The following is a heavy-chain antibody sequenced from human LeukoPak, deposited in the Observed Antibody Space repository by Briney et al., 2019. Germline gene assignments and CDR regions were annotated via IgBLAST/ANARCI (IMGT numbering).Heavy chain of an antibody. V-gene: IGHV4-59*08. Sequence: PSETLSLTCTVSGGSISSYYWSWIRQPPGKGLEWIGYIHYSGSTNYNPSLKSRVTISVDTSKNQFSLKLSSVTAADTAVYYCARQGMSYWYFDLWGRGTLVTVSS. CDR3: ARQGMSYWYFDL. CDR1: GGSISSYY. CDR2: IHYSGST. J-gene: IGHJ2*01.